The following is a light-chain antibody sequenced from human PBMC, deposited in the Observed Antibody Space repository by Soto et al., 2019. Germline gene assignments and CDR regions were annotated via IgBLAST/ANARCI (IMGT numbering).Light chain of an antibody. CDR2: GNN. J-gene: IGLJ1*01. Sequence: QSVLTQPTSVSGAPGQRVTISCTGSSSNIGAGYDIHWYQQPPGTAPKLLIYGNNNRPSGVPDRFSGSKSGTSASLAITGLQAEDEADYYCQSSDSSLSRVFGTGTKLTVL. CDR3: QSSDSSLSRV. V-gene: IGLV1-40*01. CDR1: SSNIGAGYD.